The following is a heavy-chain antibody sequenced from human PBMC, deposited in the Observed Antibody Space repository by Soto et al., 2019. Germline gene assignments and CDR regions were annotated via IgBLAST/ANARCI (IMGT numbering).Heavy chain of an antibody. Sequence: GGSLRLSCAASGFTFSNAWMNWVRQAPGKGLQWVSTISGSGSSTFYADSVRGRFTISRDNSKNTLYLQMNSLRAEDTALYYCAKEKIASTVADFFDYWGQGTLVTVSS. CDR1: GFTFSNAW. J-gene: IGHJ4*02. D-gene: IGHD6-19*01. CDR3: AKEKIASTVADFFDY. CDR2: ISGSGSST. V-gene: IGHV3-23*01.